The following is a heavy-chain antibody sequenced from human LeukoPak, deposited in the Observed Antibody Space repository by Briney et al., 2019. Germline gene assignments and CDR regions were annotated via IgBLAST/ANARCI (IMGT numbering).Heavy chain of an antibody. CDR2: MNPNSGNT. Sequence: ASVKVSCKASGYTFTSYDINWVRQATGQGLEWMGWMNPNSGNTGYAQKFQGRVTMTRNTSISTAYMELSSLRSEDTAVYYCARIMGDYNILTGLYLNYNFDYWGQGTLVTVSS. V-gene: IGHV1-8*01. D-gene: IGHD3-9*01. CDR1: GYTFTSYD. J-gene: IGHJ4*02. CDR3: ARIMGDYNILTGLYLNYNFDY.